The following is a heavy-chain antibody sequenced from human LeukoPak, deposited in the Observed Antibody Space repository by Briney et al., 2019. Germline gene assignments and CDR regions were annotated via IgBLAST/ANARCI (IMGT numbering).Heavy chain of an antibody. D-gene: IGHD1-7*01. CDR2: INSDGSST. V-gene: IGHV3-74*01. CDR3: ASGAVRTWFFDI. Sequence: GGSLGLSCAASGFTFSSYWMHWVRQAPGKGLVWVSRINSDGSSTTYADSVEGRFTISRDNAKNTLYLQMNSLRAEDTALYYCASGAVRTWFFDIWGQGTMVTVSS. CDR1: GFTFSSYW. J-gene: IGHJ3*02.